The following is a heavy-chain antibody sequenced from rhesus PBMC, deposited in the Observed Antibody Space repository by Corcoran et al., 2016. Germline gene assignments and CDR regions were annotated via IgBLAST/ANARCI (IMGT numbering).Heavy chain of an antibody. D-gene: IGHD6-25*01. J-gene: IGHJ4*01. Sequence: EVQLVESGGGLVQPGGSLRLSCAASGFTFSSYDMSWVRQAPGKGMEWVSYISYTGKTIDYADSVKCRFTISRDNSKNSLSLQMSSLRAEDTAVYYCTRDRWGGSFDYWGQGVLVTVSS. V-gene: IGHV3-136*01. CDR1: GFTFSSYD. CDR3: TRDRWGGSFDY. CDR2: ISYTGKTI.